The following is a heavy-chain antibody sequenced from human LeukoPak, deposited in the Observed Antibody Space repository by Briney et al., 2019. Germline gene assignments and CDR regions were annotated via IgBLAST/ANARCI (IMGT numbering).Heavy chain of an antibody. D-gene: IGHD6-13*01. CDR2: INPNSGGT. Sequence: ASVKVSCKASGYTFTSYYMHWVRQAPGQGLEWMGWINPNSGGTNYAQKFQGRVTMTRDTSISTAYMELSRLRSDDTAVYYCARDDSSSWYSPRDAFDIWGQGTMVTVSS. V-gene: IGHV1-2*02. CDR1: GYTFTSYY. CDR3: ARDDSSSWYSPRDAFDI. J-gene: IGHJ3*02.